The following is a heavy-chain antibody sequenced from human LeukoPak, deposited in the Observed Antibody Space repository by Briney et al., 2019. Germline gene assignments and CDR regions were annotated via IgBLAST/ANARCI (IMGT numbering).Heavy chain of an antibody. Sequence: GGSLRLSCAASGFTFSSYSMNWVRQAPGKGLEWVSSISSSSSYIYYADSVKGRFTISRDNAKNSLYLEMNSLGAEDTAVYYCARDPLAYCGGDCYFDYWGQGTLVTVSS. CDR1: GFTFSSYS. CDR2: ISSSSSYI. CDR3: ARDPLAYCGGDCYFDY. J-gene: IGHJ4*02. V-gene: IGHV3-21*01. D-gene: IGHD2-21*02.